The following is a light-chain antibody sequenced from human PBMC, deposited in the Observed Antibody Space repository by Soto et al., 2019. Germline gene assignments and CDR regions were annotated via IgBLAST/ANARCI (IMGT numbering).Light chain of an antibody. V-gene: IGKV3-15*01. J-gene: IGKJ4*01. CDR1: QSFSSD. CDR2: VAS. CDR3: QQYNVWPLT. Sequence: EIVMTQSPATLSVSPGERATLSCRASQSFSSDLAWYQQKPGQTPKLLIYVASTRATGIPARFSGSGSGTEFPLTISSRQSEDFAVYYCQQYNVWPLTFGGGTKVEFK.